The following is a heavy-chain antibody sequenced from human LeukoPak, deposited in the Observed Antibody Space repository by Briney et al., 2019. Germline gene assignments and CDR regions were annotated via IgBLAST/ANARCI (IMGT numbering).Heavy chain of an antibody. V-gene: IGHV1-18*01. CDR1: GYTFTSYA. CDR2: ISAYNGDT. D-gene: IGHD1-26*01. Sequence: ASVKVSCKASGYTFTSYAISWVRQAPGQGLEWMGWISAYNGDTNYAQKLQGRVTMTTDTSTTTAYVELRSLKSDDTAVYYCARELSLVTVGYYDAFDMWGQGTMVTVSS. CDR3: ARELSLVTVGYYDAFDM. J-gene: IGHJ3*02.